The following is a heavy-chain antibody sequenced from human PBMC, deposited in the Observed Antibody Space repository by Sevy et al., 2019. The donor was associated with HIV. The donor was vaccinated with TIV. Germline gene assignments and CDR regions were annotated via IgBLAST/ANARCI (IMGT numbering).Heavy chain of an antibody. CDR1: GGSISSYY. D-gene: IGHD4-4*01. CDR3: ARRDYSNYEGYWFDP. J-gene: IGHJ5*02. Sequence: SETLSLTCTVSGGSISSYYWSWIRQPPGKGLEWIGYIYYSGSTNYNPSLKSRVTISVDMSKNQFSLKLSSVTAADTAVYYSARRDYSNYEGYWFDPWGQGTLVTVSS. V-gene: IGHV4-59*12. CDR2: IYYSGST.